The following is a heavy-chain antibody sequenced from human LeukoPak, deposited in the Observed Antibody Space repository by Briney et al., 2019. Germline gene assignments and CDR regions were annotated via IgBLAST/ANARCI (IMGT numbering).Heavy chain of an antibody. Sequence: GGSLRLSCAASGFTFSSYSMNWVRQAPGKGLEWVSSISSSSSYIYYADSVKGRFTLSRDNAKNSLYLQMNSLRAEDTAVYYCARDLKPAYYDFWSSGSPYGMDVWGQGTTVTVSS. CDR1: GFTFSSYS. D-gene: IGHD3-3*01. V-gene: IGHV3-21*01. CDR2: ISSSSSYI. J-gene: IGHJ6*02. CDR3: ARDLKPAYYDFWSSGSPYGMDV.